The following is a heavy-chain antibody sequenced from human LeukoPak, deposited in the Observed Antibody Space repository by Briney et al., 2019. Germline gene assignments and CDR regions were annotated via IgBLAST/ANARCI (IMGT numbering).Heavy chain of an antibody. D-gene: IGHD3-10*01. J-gene: IGHJ4*02. CDR1: GFTFSSYW. V-gene: IGHV3-23*01. CDR3: AKDLGYYYGSGSYPIDY. Sequence: GGSLRLSCTASGFTFSSYWMSWVRQAPGKGLEWVSAISGSGGSTYYADSVKGRFTISRDNSKNTLYLQMNSLRAEDTAVYYCAKDLGYYYGSGSYPIDYWGQGTLVTVSS. CDR2: ISGSGGST.